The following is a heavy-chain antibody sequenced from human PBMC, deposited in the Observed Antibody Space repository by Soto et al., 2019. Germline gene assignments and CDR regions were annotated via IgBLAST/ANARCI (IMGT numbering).Heavy chain of an antibody. V-gene: IGHV4-31*03. D-gene: IGHD2-2*01. Sequence: SETLSLTCTVSCGSISSGGYYWSWIRQHPGKGLEWIGYIYYSGSTYYNPSLKSRVTISVDTSKNQFSLKLSSVTAADTAVYYCARGHGVPAAIYYYYGMDVWGQGTTVTVSS. CDR3: ARGHGVPAAIYYYYGMDV. CDR1: CGSISSGGYY. CDR2: IYYSGST. J-gene: IGHJ6*02.